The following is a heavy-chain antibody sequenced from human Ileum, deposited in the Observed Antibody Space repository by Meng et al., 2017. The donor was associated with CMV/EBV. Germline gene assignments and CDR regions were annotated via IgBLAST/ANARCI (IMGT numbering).Heavy chain of an antibody. CDR1: DESSRSSF. J-gene: IGHJ4*02. CDR2: IFHVGGT. D-gene: IGHD2-15*01. V-gene: IGHV4-34*04. Sequence: QGHPHQWRAGLFTPPHPLSLTCGVYDESSRSSFGTWIRQPPGTGLEWIGEIFHVGGTSHNPSLEGRATISVDTSKKQFSLKLSSVTAADTAVYYCARGTSQAWELLHYWGQGTLVTVSS. CDR3: ARGTSQAWELLHY.